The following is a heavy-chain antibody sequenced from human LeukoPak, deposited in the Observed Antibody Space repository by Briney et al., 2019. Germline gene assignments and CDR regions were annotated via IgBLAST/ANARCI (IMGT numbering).Heavy chain of an antibody. CDR1: GGTFSSYA. CDR2: IIPILGIA. J-gene: IGHJ4*02. V-gene: IGHV1-69*04. CDR3: TSELGGSYNDY. D-gene: IGHD1-26*01. Sequence: GASVKVSCKASGGTFSSYAISWVRQAPGQGLEWMGRIIPILGIANYAQKFQGRVTMTRDTSTSTVYMEVSSLRSEDTAVYYCTSELGGSYNDYWGQGTLVTVSS.